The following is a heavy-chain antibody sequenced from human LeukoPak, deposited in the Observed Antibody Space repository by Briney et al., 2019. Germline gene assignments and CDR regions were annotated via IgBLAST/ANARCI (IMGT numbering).Heavy chain of an antibody. CDR2: ISGYNGNT. J-gene: IGHJ4*02. V-gene: IGHV1-18*01. D-gene: IGHD6-19*01. CDR3: ARRRSEEFDFDC. CDR1: GYIFSTYG. Sequence: GASVKVSCKASGYIFSTYGISWVRQAPGQGLEWMGCISGYNGNTNNAQKLQGRVTMTTDTSTSTAYMELRSLRSDDTAVYYCARRRSEEFDFDCWGQGTLVTVSS.